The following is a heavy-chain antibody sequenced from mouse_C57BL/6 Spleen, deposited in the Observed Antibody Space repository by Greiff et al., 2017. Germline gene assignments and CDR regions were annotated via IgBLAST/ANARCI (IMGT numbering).Heavy chain of an antibody. V-gene: IGHV5-9*01. CDR2: ISGGGGNT. D-gene: IGHD4-1*01. Sequence: DVKLVESGGGLVKPGGSLKLSCAASGFTFSSYTMSWVRQTPEKRLEWVATISGGGGNTYYPDSVKGRFTISRDNAKNTLYLQMSSLRSEDTALYYCARQSGTEAMDYWGQGTSVTVSS. J-gene: IGHJ4*01. CDR3: ARQSGTEAMDY. CDR1: GFTFSSYT.